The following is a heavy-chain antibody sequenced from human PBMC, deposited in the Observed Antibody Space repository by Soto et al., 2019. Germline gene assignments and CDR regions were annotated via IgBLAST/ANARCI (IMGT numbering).Heavy chain of an antibody. CDR3: ASGDLSEPGDYIRWLDT. D-gene: IGHD4-17*01. CDR2: ISAYNGNT. V-gene: IGHV1-18*01. Sequence: ASVKVSCKASGYTFTSYGISWVRQAPGQGLEWMGWISAYNGNTNYAQKLQGRVTMTTDTSTSTAYMELRSLRSDDTAVYYCASGDLSEPGDYIRWLDTWGQGTLATVSS. J-gene: IGHJ5*02. CDR1: GYTFTSYG.